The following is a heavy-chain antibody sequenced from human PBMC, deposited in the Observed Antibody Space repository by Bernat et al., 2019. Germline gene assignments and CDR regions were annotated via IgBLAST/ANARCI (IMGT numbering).Heavy chain of an antibody. CDR3: ARHGFGDRGWYCLDY. CDR2: IDPSDSYT. J-gene: IGHJ4*02. CDR1: GYSFTSYW. V-gene: IGHV5-10-1*03. D-gene: IGHD3-10*01. Sequence: EVQLVQSGAEVKKPGESLRISCKGSGYSFTSYWISWVRQMPGKGLEWMGRIDPSDSYTNYSPSFQGHVTISADRSMSTAYLEWSRVKASETAMYYCARHGFGDRGWYCLDYWGQGTLVTVSS.